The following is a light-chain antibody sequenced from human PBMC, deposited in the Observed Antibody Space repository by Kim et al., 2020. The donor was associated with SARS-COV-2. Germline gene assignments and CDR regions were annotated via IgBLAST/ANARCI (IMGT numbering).Light chain of an antibody. J-gene: IGKJ3*01. Sequence: ASVGDSVTITCRASQGIRNDLGWYQQKPGKAPKLLIYAASSLQSGVPSRFSGSGSGTDFTLTISSLQPEDFATYYCLQDYNYPFAFGPGTKVDIQ. CDR3: LQDYNYPFA. CDR1: QGIRND. CDR2: AAS. V-gene: IGKV1-6*01.